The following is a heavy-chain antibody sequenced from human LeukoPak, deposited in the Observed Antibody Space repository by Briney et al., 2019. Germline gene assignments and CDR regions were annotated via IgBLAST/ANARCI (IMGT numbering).Heavy chain of an antibody. CDR3: AGEGVGATKRGPFYY. CDR1: GGTFSSYA. CDR2: IIPVFGTA. J-gene: IGHJ4*02. Sequence: SVKVSCKHSGGTFSSYAISWVRQAPGQGLEWMGGIIPVFGTANYAQKLQGRVTITAEESTRTDCMWLSSLRVEDTAVYYSAGEGVGATKRGPFYYWGQGTLVTPSS. D-gene: IGHD1-26*01. V-gene: IGHV1-69*13.